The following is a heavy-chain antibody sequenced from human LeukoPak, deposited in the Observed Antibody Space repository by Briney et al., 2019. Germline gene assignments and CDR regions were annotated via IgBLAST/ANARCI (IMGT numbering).Heavy chain of an antibody. V-gene: IGHV2-5*02. J-gene: IGHJ3*02. D-gene: IGHD3-22*01. CDR1: GFSLSTSGVG. CDR3: ARSHYYDSSGGAFDI. Sequence: ESGPTLVNPTQTLTLTCTFSGFSLSTSGVGVGWIRQPPGKALEWLALIYWDDDKRYSPSLKSRLTITKDTSKNQVVLAMTNMDPVDTATYYCARSHYYDSSGGAFDIWGQGTRVTVSS. CDR2: IYWDDDK.